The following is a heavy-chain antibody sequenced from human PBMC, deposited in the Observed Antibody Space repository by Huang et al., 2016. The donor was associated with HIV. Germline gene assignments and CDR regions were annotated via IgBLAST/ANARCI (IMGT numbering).Heavy chain of an antibody. CDR2: INPRGSST. CDR3: ARGPGGAAAGYYFDY. J-gene: IGHJ4*02. V-gene: IGHV1-46*03. CDR1: Y. Sequence: YMHWVRQAPGQGLEWMAIINPRGSSTSYAQEFQGRVTMTRDTSTSTVYMELSSLRSEDTAVYYCARGPGGAAAGYYFDYWGQGTLVTVSS. D-gene: IGHD6-13*01.